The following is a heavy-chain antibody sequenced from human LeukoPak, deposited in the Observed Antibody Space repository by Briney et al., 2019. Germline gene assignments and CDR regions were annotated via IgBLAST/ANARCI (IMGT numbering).Heavy chain of an antibody. V-gene: IGHV3-23*01. CDR1: GFTFSSYA. Sequence: GGSLRLSCAASGFTFSSYAMSWVRQAAGKGLEWVSAISGSGGSTYYADSVKGRFTISRDNSKNTLYLQMNSLRAEDTAVYYCAKGRYSYGRYYFDYWGQGTLVTVSS. D-gene: IGHD5-18*01. CDR3: AKGRYSYGRYYFDY. J-gene: IGHJ4*02. CDR2: ISGSGGST.